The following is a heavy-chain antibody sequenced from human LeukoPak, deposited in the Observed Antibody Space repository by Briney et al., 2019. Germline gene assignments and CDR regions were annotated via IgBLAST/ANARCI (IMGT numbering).Heavy chain of an antibody. CDR3: ARDMAARRFDP. D-gene: IGHD6-6*01. V-gene: IGHV4-59*01. CDR2: IYYSGST. CDR1: GGSISSYY. Sequence: SETLSLTCTVSGGSISSYYWNWIRQPPGKGLEWIGYIYYSGSTNYNPSLKSRVTISVDTSKNQFSLKLSSVTAADTAVYYCARDMAARRFDPWGQGTLVTVSS. J-gene: IGHJ5*02.